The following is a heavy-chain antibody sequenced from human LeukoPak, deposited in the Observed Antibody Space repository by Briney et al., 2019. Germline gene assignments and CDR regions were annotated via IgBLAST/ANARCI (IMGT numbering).Heavy chain of an antibody. J-gene: IGHJ4*02. CDR1: GVSISSGDYY. CDR3: ARLSSVVRGVISY. V-gene: IGHV4-30-4*01. Sequence: SQTLSLTCTVSGVSISSGDYYWSWIRQPPGKGLEWIGYIYYSGNTNYSPSLRSRVTISIDTSKNQFSLKLSSVTAADTAVYYCARLSSVVRGVISYWGQGTLVTVSS. D-gene: IGHD3-10*01. CDR2: IYYSGNT.